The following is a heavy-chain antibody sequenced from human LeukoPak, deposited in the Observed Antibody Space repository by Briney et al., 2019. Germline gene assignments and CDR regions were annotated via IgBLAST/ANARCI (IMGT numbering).Heavy chain of an antibody. J-gene: IGHJ5*02. D-gene: IGHD2-15*01. Sequence: SVTLSLTCAVYGGSFSGYYWSWIRQPPGKGLEWIGEINHSGSTNYNPSLKSRVTIPVDTSKNQFSLKLSSVTAADTAVYYCARSWWVRGWFDPWGQGTLVTVSS. CDR2: INHSGST. V-gene: IGHV4-34*01. CDR1: GGSFSGYY. CDR3: ARSWWVRGWFDP.